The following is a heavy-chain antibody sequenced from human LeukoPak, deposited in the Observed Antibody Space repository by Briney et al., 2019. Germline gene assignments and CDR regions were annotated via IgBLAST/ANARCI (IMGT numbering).Heavy chain of an antibody. D-gene: IGHD3-10*01. J-gene: IGHJ4*02. CDR2: TWYDGSNK. Sequence: GGSLRLSCAASGFTFSSYGMHWVRQAPGKGLEWVAVTWYDGSNKYYADSVKGRFTISRDNSKNTLYLQMNSLRAEDTAVYYCARVPPYYGSGSYLDPYFDYWGQGTLVTVSS. V-gene: IGHV3-33*01. CDR1: GFTFSSYG. CDR3: ARVPPYYGSGSYLDPYFDY.